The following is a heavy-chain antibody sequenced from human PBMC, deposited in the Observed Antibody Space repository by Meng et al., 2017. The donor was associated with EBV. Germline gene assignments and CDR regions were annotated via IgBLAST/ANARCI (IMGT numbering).Heavy chain of an antibody. Sequence: TPWSSGKVSGKTSGVPFRYLGISWARQRPGQGRDWLGGFLPRLGAPNYAQKFHGRVKITADESTGTHYMDLSSLRSEDTAIYYCASESGRGYTPDYWGQGTLVTVSS. J-gene: IGHJ4*02. V-gene: IGHV1-69*01. CDR1: GVPFRYLG. D-gene: IGHD3-10*01. CDR2: FLPRLGAP. CDR3: ASESGRGYTPDY.